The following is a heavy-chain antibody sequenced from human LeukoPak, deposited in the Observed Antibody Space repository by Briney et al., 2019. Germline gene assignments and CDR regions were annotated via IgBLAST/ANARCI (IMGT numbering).Heavy chain of an antibody. CDR1: GFTVSSNY. D-gene: IGHD6-19*01. J-gene: IGHJ4*02. V-gene: IGHV3-53*01. CDR3: ARELGYSSAYFDY. Sequence: GGSLRLSCAASGFTVSSNYMSWVRQAPGKGLEWVSVIYSGGSTYYADSVKGRFTISRDNSKNTLYLQMNSLRAEDTAVYYCARELGYSSAYFDYWGQGTLVTVSS. CDR2: IYSGGST.